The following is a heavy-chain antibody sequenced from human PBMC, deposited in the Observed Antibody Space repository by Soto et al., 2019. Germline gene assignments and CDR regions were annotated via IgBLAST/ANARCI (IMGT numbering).Heavy chain of an antibody. CDR2: ISSSSSYI. D-gene: IGHD5-18*01. CDR1: GFTFSSYS. Sequence: KTGGSLRLSCAASGFTFSSYSMNWVRQAPGKGLEWVSSISSSSSYIYYADSVKGRFTISRDNAKNSLYLQMNSLRAEDTAVYYCARGAMVSYYGMDVWGQGTTVTVSS. CDR3: ARGAMVSYYGMDV. V-gene: IGHV3-21*01. J-gene: IGHJ6*02.